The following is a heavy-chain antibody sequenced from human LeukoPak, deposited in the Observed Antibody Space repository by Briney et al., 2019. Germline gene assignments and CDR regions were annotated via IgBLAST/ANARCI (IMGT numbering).Heavy chain of an antibody. CDR3: ARDRGSGCYYKGWFDP. Sequence: SETLSLTCTVSGGSISSYYWSWIRQPPGKGLEWIGYIYYSGSTNYNPSLKSRVTISVDTSKNQFSLKLSSVTAADTAVYYCARDRGSGCYYKGWFDPWGQGTLVTVSS. D-gene: IGHD3-22*01. CDR1: GGSISSYY. V-gene: IGHV4-59*01. J-gene: IGHJ5*02. CDR2: IYYSGST.